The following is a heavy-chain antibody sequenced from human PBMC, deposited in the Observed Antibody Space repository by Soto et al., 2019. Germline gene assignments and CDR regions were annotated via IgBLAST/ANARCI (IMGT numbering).Heavy chain of an antibody. Sequence: PGGSLRLSCAASGLTVSDYYMGWIRQPPGKGLEWISYISGDSVYTNHADSVKGRFTISRDNAKNSLYLQTNSLRAEDTAVYFCATGQQVRMADIWGQGTMVTVSS. D-gene: IGHD6-13*01. CDR2: ISGDSVYT. CDR1: GLTVSDYY. CDR3: ATGQQVRMADI. J-gene: IGHJ3*02. V-gene: IGHV3-11*03.